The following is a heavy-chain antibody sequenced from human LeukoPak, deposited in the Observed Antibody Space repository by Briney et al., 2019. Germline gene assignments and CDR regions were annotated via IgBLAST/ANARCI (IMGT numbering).Heavy chain of an antibody. D-gene: IGHD5-18*01. CDR1: GFTFGDYA. CDR3: TRDTPLRGHSYGYTEY. Sequence: GGSLRLSCTASGFTFGDYAMSWVRQAPGKGLEWLGFIRAKGFGGTTEHAASVKGRFTISRDDSKSMGYLQMNSLKIDDTAVYYCTRDTPLRGHSYGYTEYWGQGTLVTVSS. CDR2: IRAKGFGGTT. V-gene: IGHV3-49*04. J-gene: IGHJ4*02.